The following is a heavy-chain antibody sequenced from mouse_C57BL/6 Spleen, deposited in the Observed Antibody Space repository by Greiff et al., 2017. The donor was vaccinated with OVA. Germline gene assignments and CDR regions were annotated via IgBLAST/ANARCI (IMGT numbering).Heavy chain of an antibody. CDR3: TRCRGYDGFAY. CDR2: IRNKANNHAT. D-gene: IGHD2-12*01. V-gene: IGHV6-6*01. J-gene: IGHJ3*01. CDR1: GFTFSDAW. Sequence: EVHLVESGGGLVQPGGSMKLSCAASGFTFSDAWMDWVRQSPEKGLEWVAEIRNKANNHATYYAESVKGRFTISRDDSKSSVYLQMNSLRAEDTGIYYCTRCRGYDGFAYWGQGTLVTVSA.